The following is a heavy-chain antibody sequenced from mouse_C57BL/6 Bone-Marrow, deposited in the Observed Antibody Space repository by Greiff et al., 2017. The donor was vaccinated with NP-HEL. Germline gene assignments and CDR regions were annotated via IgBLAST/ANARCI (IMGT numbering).Heavy chain of an antibody. J-gene: IGHJ4*01. CDR2: IYWDDDK. V-gene: IGHV8-12*01. D-gene: IGHD1-1*01. Sequence: QVTLKESGPGILQSSQTLSLTCSFSGFSLSTSGMGVSWIRQPSGKGLEWLAHIYWDDDKRYNPSLKSRLTISKDTSRNQVFLKITSVDTADTATYYCAHHYYSSSYHYYYAMDYWGQGTSVTVSS. CDR1: GFSLSTSGMG. CDR3: AHHYYSSSYHYYYAMDY.